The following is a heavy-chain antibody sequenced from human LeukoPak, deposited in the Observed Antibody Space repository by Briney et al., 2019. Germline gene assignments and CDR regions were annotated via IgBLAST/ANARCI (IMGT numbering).Heavy chain of an antibody. CDR2: ISESSSYV. Sequence: GGSLRLSCEASGFTFSGYSMSWVRQAPGKGLEWVSYISESSSYVYYADSVKGRFTISRDNGKNSLYLQMSSLRAEDTAMYYCARDRAVKARIGGMDVWGQGTTVTVSS. V-gene: IGHV3-21*06. CDR3: ARDRAVKARIGGMDV. D-gene: IGHD5-12*01. CDR1: GFTFSGYS. J-gene: IGHJ6*02.